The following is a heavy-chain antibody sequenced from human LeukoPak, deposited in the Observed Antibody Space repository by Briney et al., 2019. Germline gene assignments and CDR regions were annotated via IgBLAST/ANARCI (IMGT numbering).Heavy chain of an antibody. CDR3: LFAVADTGLYYFDD. CDR2: INLSGGST. J-gene: IGHJ4*02. Sequence: ASVKVSCKASGYSVTIQYMHWVRQAPGQGLEWMGIINLSGGSTKYAQHFQGRVTMTRDTSTSTVYMELSSLTSDDTAVYYCLFAVADTGLYYFDDWGQGTLVTVSS. D-gene: IGHD6-19*01. V-gene: IGHV1-46*01. CDR1: GYSVTIQY.